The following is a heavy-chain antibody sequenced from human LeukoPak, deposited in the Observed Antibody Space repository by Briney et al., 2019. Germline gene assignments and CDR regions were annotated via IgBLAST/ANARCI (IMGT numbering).Heavy chain of an antibody. D-gene: IGHD3-10*01. CDR1: GFTFSSYG. J-gene: IGHJ4*02. CDR2: ISGSGGST. V-gene: IGHV3-23*01. CDR3: AKANMVRGVTLKFDC. Sequence: GGSLRLSCAASGFTFSSYGMHWVRQAPGKGLEWVSAISGSGGSTYYADSVKGRFTISRDNSKNTLYLQMNSLRAEDTAVYYCAKANMVRGVTLKFDCWGQGTLVTVSS.